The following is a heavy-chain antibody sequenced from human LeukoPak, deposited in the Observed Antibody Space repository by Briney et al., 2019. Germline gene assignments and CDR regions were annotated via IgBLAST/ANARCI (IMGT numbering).Heavy chain of an antibody. CDR1: GGTFSSYA. CDR3: ARDGVGSSSSTSWFWVGDFDY. CDR2: IIPIFGTA. D-gene: IGHD2-2*01. V-gene: IGHV1-69*01. J-gene: IGHJ4*02. Sequence: SVKVSCKASGGTFSSYAISWVRQAPGQGLEWMGGIIPIFGTANYAQKFQGRVTITAAESTSTAYMELSSLRSEDTAVYYCARDGVGSSSSTSWFWVGDFDYWGQGTLVTVSS.